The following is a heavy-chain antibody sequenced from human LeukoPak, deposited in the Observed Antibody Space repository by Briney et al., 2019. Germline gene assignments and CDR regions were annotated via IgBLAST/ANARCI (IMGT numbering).Heavy chain of an antibody. CDR2: TYYSGST. CDR1: GGSISSSSYY. D-gene: IGHD2-21*01. J-gene: IGHJ6*03. V-gene: IGHV4-39*01. CDR3: ARQSFWPVAVYYYYYYMDV. Sequence: SETLSLTCTVSGGSISSSSYYWGWIRQPPGKGLEWIGSTYYSGSTYYNPSLKSRVTISVYTSKNQFSLKLSSVTAADTAVYYCARQSFWPVAVYYYYYYMDVWGKGTTVTVSS.